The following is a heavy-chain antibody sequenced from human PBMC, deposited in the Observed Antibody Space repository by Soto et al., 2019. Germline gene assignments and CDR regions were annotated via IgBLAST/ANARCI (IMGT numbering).Heavy chain of an antibody. J-gene: IGHJ4*03. CDR3: ARQVSNRARHYYPMGR. Sequence: GDSLKITCKGFRYTFSRYWIGWVRQIPWKGLEWMAMIYPSEFDTTYNPSFQGQVTMSGDKSISTAYLQWNSLKASDTAMYYCARQVSNRARHYYPMGRGGPGTGVTFSS. CDR2: IYPSEFDT. CDR1: RYTFSRYW. D-gene: IGHD1-26*01. V-gene: IGHV5-51*01.